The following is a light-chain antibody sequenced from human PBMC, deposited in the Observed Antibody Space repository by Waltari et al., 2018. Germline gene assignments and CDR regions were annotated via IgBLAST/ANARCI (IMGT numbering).Light chain of an antibody. Sequence: DIQMTQSPSSLSASVRDRVTITCRASQTINSYLNWYQQKPGKAPRLLIYTASTLQSGVPSRFSGSRSGTDFTLTINGLQPEDFATYYCQQSYSTPHTFGQGTKVEI. CDR3: QQSYSTPHT. V-gene: IGKV1-39*01. CDR1: QTINSY. CDR2: TAS. J-gene: IGKJ2*01.